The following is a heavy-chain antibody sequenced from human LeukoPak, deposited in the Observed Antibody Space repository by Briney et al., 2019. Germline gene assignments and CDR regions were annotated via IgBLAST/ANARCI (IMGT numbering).Heavy chain of an antibody. CDR3: ARGRDV. Sequence: PGRSLRLSCAASGFTFSSYHMHWFRQAPGKGLEWVAVISYDTNDRYYADSVKSRFTISRDNSRNTLSLQMNSLRTEDTAVYYCARGRDVWGQGTTVTVSS. CDR2: ISYDTNDR. V-gene: IGHV3-30-3*01. J-gene: IGHJ6*02. CDR1: GFTFSSYH.